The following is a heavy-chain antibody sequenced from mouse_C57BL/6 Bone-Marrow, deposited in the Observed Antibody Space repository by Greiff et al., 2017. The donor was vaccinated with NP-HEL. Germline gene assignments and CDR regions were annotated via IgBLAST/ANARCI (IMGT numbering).Heavy chain of an antibody. J-gene: IGHJ3*01. CDR1: GYTFTDYY. D-gene: IGHD2-1*01. CDR3: AREKGNLEAWFAY. Sequence: VQLQQSGPELVKPGASVKISCKASGYTFTDYYINWVKQRPGQGLEWIGWIFPGSGSTYYNEKFKGKATLTVDKSSSTAYMLLSSLTSEDSAVYFCAREKGNLEAWFAYWGQGTLVTVSA. V-gene: IGHV1-75*01. CDR2: IFPGSGST.